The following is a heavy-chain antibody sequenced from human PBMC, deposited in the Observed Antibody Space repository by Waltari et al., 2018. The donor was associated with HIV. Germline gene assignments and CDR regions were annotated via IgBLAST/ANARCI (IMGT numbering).Heavy chain of an antibody. CDR1: GFTFNNFA. J-gene: IGHJ4*02. V-gene: IGHV3-23*04. D-gene: IGHD5-18*01. CDR2: ISGSGGTT. CDR3: AKAVMETAVSSPVDC. Sequence: EVQLVESGGGLVQPGGSLRLSCTASGFTFNNFALSWVRQAPGKGLEWFSVISGSGGTTYYADSVKGRFTVSRDNFKNTVYLQMNSLRAGDTAIYYCAKAVMETAVSSPVDCWGQGALVTVSS.